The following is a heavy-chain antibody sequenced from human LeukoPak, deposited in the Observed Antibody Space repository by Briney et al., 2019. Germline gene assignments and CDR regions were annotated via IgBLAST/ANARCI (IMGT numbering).Heavy chain of an antibody. J-gene: IGHJ6*03. Sequence: GGSLRLSCAASGFSFSNRMNWVRPAPGKGLEWVSSVSNSGDYIHYSDSVKGRYTISRDNAKNSLYLQMDSLRAEDTAVYYCARDPYSGGYGAYYYYYMDVWGKGTTVTVSS. CDR2: VSNSGDYI. CDR1: GFSFSNR. D-gene: IGHD1-26*01. CDR3: ARDPYSGGYGAYYYYYMDV. V-gene: IGHV3-21*01.